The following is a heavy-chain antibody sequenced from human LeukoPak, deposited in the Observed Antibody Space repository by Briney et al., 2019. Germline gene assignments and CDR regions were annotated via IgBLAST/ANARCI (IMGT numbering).Heavy chain of an antibody. V-gene: IGHV4-59*01. Sequence: SETLSLTCTVSGGSISSYYWSWIRQPPGKGLEWIAYIYYSGSTNYNPPLKSRVTISVDTSKNQFSLKLSSVTAADTAVYYCVRGGDGYNYFDYWGQGTLVTVSS. CDR2: IYYSGST. J-gene: IGHJ4*02. CDR1: GGSISSYY. D-gene: IGHD5-24*01. CDR3: VRGGDGYNYFDY.